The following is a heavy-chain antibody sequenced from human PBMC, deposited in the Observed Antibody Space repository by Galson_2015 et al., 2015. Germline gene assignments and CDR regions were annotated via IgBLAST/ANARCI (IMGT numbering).Heavy chain of an antibody. V-gene: IGHV3-11*06. CDR1: GFTFSDYY. J-gene: IGHJ5*02. D-gene: IGHD4-17*01. CDR3: ARDVEIGELYGDYVPQNWFDP. CDR2: ISSSSSYT. Sequence: SLRLSCAASGFTFSDYYMSWIRQAPGKGLEWVSYISSSSSYTNYADSVKGRFTISRDNAKNSLYLQMNSLRAEDTAVYYCARDVEIGELYGDYVPQNWFDPWGQGTLVTVSS.